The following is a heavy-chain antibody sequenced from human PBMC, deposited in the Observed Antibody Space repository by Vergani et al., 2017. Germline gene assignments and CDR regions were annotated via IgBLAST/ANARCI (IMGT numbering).Heavy chain of an antibody. CDR2: IQFDGSNQ. Sequence: QVQLVESGGGVVQRGGSLRLSCATSGFTLSNSDMQWIRQGPGKGLEFVAFIQFDGSNQYYADSVKGRFTLSRDFSKNTLYLQINSLRTDDTATYYCAKHFRGWGIDYGGQGTQVIVSS. J-gene: IGHJ4*02. CDR1: GFTLSNSD. CDR3: AKHFRGWGIDY. D-gene: IGHD3-16*01. V-gene: IGHV3-30*02.